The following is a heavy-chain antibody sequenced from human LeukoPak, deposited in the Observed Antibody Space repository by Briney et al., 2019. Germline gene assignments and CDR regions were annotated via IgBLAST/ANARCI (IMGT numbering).Heavy chain of an antibody. D-gene: IGHD5-12*01. J-gene: IGHJ4*02. Sequence: GGSLRLSCAASGFTFSSCSMNWVRQAPGKGLEWVSSISSSSSYIYYADSVKGRFTISRDNAKNSLYLQMNSLRAEDTAVYYCARAPDSGYGFDYWGQGTLVTVSS. CDR2: ISSSSSYI. CDR1: GFTFSSCS. V-gene: IGHV3-21*01. CDR3: ARAPDSGYGFDY.